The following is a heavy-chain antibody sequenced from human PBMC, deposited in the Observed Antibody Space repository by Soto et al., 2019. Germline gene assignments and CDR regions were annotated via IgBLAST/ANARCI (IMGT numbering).Heavy chain of an antibody. CDR3: ARHGTIVRGVSNIFDY. CDR2: IYYSGST. D-gene: IGHD3-10*01. CDR1: GGSLSSSSYY. Sequence: SETLSLTCTVSGGSLSSSSYYWGWIRQPPGKGLEWIGSIYYSGSTYYNPSLKSRVTISVDTSKNQFSLKLSSVTAADTAVYYCARHGTIVRGVSNIFDYWGQGTLVTVSS. V-gene: IGHV4-39*01. J-gene: IGHJ4*02.